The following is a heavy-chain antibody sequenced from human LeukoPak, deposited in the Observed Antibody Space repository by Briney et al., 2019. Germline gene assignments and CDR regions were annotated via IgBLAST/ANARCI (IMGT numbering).Heavy chain of an antibody. Sequence: ASVKVSCKTSGYSFTNYDINWVRQATGQGLEWMGWMTPNSGNTGYAQKFQGRVAMTRNTSISTAYMELSSLRSEDTAVYYCARGPTYYYDAFDIWGQGTMVTVSS. J-gene: IGHJ3*02. D-gene: IGHD3-16*01. CDR1: GYSFTNYD. CDR3: ARGPTYYYDAFDI. V-gene: IGHV1-8*01. CDR2: MTPNSGNT.